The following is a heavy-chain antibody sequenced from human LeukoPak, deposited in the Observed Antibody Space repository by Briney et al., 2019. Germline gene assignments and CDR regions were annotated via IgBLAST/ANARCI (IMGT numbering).Heavy chain of an antibody. CDR3: AKAPSAARPVDV. Sequence: GRSLRLSCAASGFTFSSYAMSWVRQAPGKGLEWVSAISGSGGSIYYADSVKGRFTISRDNSKNALYLQMNSLRAEDTAVYYCAKAPSAARPVDVWGQGTTVSVSS. J-gene: IGHJ6*02. CDR2: ISGSGGSI. D-gene: IGHD6-6*01. V-gene: IGHV3-23*01. CDR1: GFTFSSYA.